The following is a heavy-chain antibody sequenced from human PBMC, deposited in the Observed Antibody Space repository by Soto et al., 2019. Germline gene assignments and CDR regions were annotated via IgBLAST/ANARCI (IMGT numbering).Heavy chain of an antibody. CDR3: AHLNDFWSGYLAPLPDSSNYGMDV. V-gene: IGHV1-69*13. J-gene: IGHJ6*02. D-gene: IGHD3-3*01. CDR2: IIPIFGTA. CDR1: GGTFSSYA. Sequence: ASVKVSCNASGGTFSSYAISWVQQAPGQGLEWMGGIIPIFGTANYAQKFQGRVTITADESTSTAYLELSSLRSEDTAVYYCAHLNDFWSGYLAPLPDSSNYGMDVRGQGTTVTVAS.